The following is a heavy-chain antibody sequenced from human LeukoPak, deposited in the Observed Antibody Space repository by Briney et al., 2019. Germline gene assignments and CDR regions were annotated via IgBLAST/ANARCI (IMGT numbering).Heavy chain of an antibody. V-gene: IGHV3-66*04. CDR1: GFTVSSNY. CDR2: IYSGGST. CDR3: ASQQQLVLRSFDY. Sequence: GGSLRLSCAASGFTVSSNYMSWVRQAPGKGLEWVSVIYSGGSTYYADSVKGRFTISRDNSKNTLYLQMNSLRAEDTAVYYCASQQQLVLRSFDYWGQGTLVTVSS. D-gene: IGHD6-13*01. J-gene: IGHJ4*02.